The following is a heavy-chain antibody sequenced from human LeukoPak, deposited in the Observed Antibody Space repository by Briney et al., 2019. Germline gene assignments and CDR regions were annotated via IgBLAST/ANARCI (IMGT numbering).Heavy chain of an antibody. CDR2: IIPIFGTA. Sequence: ASVKVSCKASGGTFSSYAISWVRQAPGQGLEWMGGIIPIFGTANYAQKFQGRVTITTDESTSTAYMELSSLRSEDTAVYCCAREYSSRWSTGNHFDYWGQGTLVTVSS. CDR3: AREYSSRWSTGNHFDY. J-gene: IGHJ4*02. D-gene: IGHD6-13*01. V-gene: IGHV1-69*05. CDR1: GGTFSSYA.